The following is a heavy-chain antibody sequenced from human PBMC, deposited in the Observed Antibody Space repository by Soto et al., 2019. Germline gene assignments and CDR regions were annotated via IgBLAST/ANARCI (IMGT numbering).Heavy chain of an antibody. CDR3: ARETRENWTYEDH. CDR1: GAYISDFS. D-gene: IGHD1-7*01. CDR2: ITINGNT. Sequence: SETLSLTCRVSGAYISDFSWSWIRQPAGKGLEWIGRITINGNTQKNPSFKSRVTMSIDTSRNHFSLNLQSATAADAALYYCARETRENWTYEDHWGPGTPVTVSS. V-gene: IGHV4-4*07. J-gene: IGHJ4*02.